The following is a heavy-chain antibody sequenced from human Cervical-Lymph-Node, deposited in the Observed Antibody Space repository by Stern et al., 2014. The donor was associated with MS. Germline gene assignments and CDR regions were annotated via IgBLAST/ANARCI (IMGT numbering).Heavy chain of an antibody. CDR1: GGRFSSLD. V-gene: IGHV1-69*01. Sequence: QVQLEQSGAEVKKPRSSMKVSCKASGGRFSSLDISWVRQAPGQRLEWLEGIMSMFGTTNYAQKVQGRVTIVADESTNTVNMQLSRLRSEDTAVYYCVRDQGGIAASWGQGTLVTVSS. CDR2: IMSMFGTT. D-gene: IGHD6-13*01. CDR3: VRDQGGIAAS. J-gene: IGHJ4*02.